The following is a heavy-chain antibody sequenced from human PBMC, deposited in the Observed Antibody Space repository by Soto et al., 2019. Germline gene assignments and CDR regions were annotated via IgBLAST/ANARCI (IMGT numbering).Heavy chain of an antibody. J-gene: IGHJ5*02. D-gene: IGHD3-9*01. Sequence: QVQLLESGPGLVKPSETLSLTCTVSGGSIGSSLYYWGWIRQPPGKGLEWIATIYYTGDTYYNPSLESRVTISVDTSKNQFSLTATSVTAADTAMYFCASRNDYYDILTGYKSDWFDPWGQGTLVTVSS. V-gene: IGHV4-39*01. CDR1: GGSIGSSLYY. CDR2: IYYTGDT. CDR3: ASRNDYYDILTGYKSDWFDP.